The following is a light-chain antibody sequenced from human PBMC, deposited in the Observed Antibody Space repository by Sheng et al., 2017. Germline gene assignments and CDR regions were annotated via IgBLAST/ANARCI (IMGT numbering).Light chain of an antibody. Sequence: QSALTQPASVSGSPGQSITISCTGTSSDVGSYNLVSWYQQHPGKAPKLMIYDVSKRPSGVSNRFSGSKSGNTASLTISGLQAEDEADYYCCSFASTNILVFGGGTEVTVL. CDR1: SSDVGSYNL. CDR3: CSFASTNILV. V-gene: IGLV2-23*02. CDR2: DVS. J-gene: IGLJ3*02.